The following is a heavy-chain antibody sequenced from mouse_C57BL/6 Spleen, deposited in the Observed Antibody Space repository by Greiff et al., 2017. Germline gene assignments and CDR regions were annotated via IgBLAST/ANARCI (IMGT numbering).Heavy chain of an antibody. Sequence: QVQLQQPGTELVKPGASVKLSCKASGYTFTSYWMHWVKQRPGQGLEWIGNINPSNGGTNDNEKFKSKATLTVDKSSSPAYMQHSSLTSEDSAVYYCARGGVINYGYDAVTWFADWGQGTLVTVSA. V-gene: IGHV1-53*01. CDR2: INPSNGGT. D-gene: IGHD2-2*01. CDR3: ARGGVINYGYDAVTWFAD. J-gene: IGHJ3*01. CDR1: GYTFTSYW.